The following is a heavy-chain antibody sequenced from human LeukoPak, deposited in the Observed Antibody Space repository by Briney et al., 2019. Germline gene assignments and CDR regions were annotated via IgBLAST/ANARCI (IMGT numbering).Heavy chain of an antibody. CDR1: GGTFSSYA. CDR3: ARGGYCSSTSCYFLGDNYYFDY. CDR2: IIPIFGTA. J-gene: IGHJ4*02. D-gene: IGHD2-2*01. Sequence: SVKVSCKASGGTFSSYAISWVRQAPGQGLEGMGRIIPIFGTANYAQKFQGRVTITTDESTSTAYMELSSLRSEDTAVYYCARGGYCSSTSCYFLGDNYYFDYWGQGTLVTVSS. V-gene: IGHV1-69*05.